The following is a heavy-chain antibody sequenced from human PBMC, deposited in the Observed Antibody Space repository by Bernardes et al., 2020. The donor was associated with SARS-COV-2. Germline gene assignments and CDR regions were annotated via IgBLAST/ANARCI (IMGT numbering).Heavy chain of an antibody. CDR1: WFSLSPSGVG. CDR3: AHFRYCSGGSCYSRYYFDY. CDR2: IYWDDDK. J-gene: IGHJ4*02. Sequence: SAPTLLKPPQTLTLTCPFSWFSLSPSGVGVGWIRQPPGKALEWLALIYWDDDKRYSPSLKSRLTITKDTSKNQVVLTMTNMDPVDTATYYCAHFRYCSGGSCYSRYYFDYWGQGTLVTVSS. V-gene: IGHV2-5*02. D-gene: IGHD2-15*01.